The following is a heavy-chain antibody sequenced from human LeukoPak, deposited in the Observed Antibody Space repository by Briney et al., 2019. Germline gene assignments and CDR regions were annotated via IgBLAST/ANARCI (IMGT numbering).Heavy chain of an antibody. D-gene: IGHD5-18*01. Sequence: PSETLSLTCTVSGYSISSGYYWGWIRQPPGKGLEWIGSIYHSGSTYYNPSLKSRVTISVDTSKNQFSLKLSSVTAADTAVYYCARVGGDTAMVTEGAFDYWGQGTLVTVSS. V-gene: IGHV4-38-2*02. CDR3: ARVGGDTAMVTEGAFDY. CDR2: IYHSGST. CDR1: GYSISSGYY. J-gene: IGHJ4*02.